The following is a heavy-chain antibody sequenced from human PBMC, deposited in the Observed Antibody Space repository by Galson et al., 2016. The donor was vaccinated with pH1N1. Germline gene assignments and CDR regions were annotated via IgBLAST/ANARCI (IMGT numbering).Heavy chain of an antibody. J-gene: IGHJ4*02. CDR2: ITGMFGKT. D-gene: IGHD3-9*01. V-gene: IGHV1-69*05. CDR1: GGTFSSYA. Sequence: SVKVSCKASGGTFSSYAFSWVRQAPGQGLEWMGGITGMFGKTNYAQKLQGRVTITTEENTSSAYMELSNLRSEDTAVYYCVRHAGYVLSGHMDRGGQGTPLTVSS. CDR3: VRHAGYVLSGHMDR.